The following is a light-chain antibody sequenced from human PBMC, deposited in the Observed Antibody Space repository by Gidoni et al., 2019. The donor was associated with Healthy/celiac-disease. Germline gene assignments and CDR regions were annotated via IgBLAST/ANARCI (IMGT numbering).Light chain of an antibody. CDR1: QSVSSN. Sequence: EIVMTQSPATLSVSPGERATLSCRASQSVSSNLAWYQQKPGQAPRLLIYGASTRATGIPARFSGSGSGTAFILTISSLQSEDFAVYYCQQYNNWPLYTFGQGTKLEIK. CDR3: QQYNNWPLYT. J-gene: IGKJ2*01. V-gene: IGKV3-15*01. CDR2: GAS.